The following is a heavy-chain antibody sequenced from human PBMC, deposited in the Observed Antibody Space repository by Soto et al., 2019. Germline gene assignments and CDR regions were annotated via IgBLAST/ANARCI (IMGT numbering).Heavy chain of an antibody. CDR1: GYTFTSYY. CDR2: INPSGGST. D-gene: IGHD3-10*01. Sequence: ASVKVSCKASGYTFTSYYMHWVRQAPGQGLEWMGIINPSGGSTSYAQKFQGRVTMTRDTSTRTVYMELSSLRSEDTAVYYCATTLYYGSGSYPPLDVWGQGTTVTVSS. CDR3: ATTLYYGSGSYPPLDV. J-gene: IGHJ6*02. V-gene: IGHV1-46*01.